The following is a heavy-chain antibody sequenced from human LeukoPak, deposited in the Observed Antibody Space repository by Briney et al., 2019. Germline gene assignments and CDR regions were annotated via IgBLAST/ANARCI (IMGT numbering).Heavy chain of an antibody. CDR2: IWYDGSNK. CDR3: ARRIAAAGDIDY. J-gene: IGHJ4*02. Sequence: GGSLRLSCAASGFTFSSYGMHWVRQAPGKGLGGVAVIWYDGSNKYYADSVKGRFTISRDNSKNTLNLQMNSLRAEDTAVYYCARRIAAAGDIDYWGQGTLSPSPQ. V-gene: IGHV3-33*01. D-gene: IGHD6-13*01. CDR1: GFTFSSYG.